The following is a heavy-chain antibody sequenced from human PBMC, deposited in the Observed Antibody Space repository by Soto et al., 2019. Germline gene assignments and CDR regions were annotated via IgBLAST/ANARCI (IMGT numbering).Heavy chain of an antibody. J-gene: IGHJ4*02. CDR3: TSKGIAAAGTNSDY. CDR1: GFTFSNAW. Sequence: GGSLRLSCAASGFTFSNAWMSWVRQAPGKGLEWVGRIKSKTDGGTTDYAAPVKGRFTISRDDSKNTLYLQMNSLKTEDTAVYYCTSKGIAAAGTNSDYWGQGTLVTVSS. D-gene: IGHD6-13*01. V-gene: IGHV3-15*01. CDR2: IKSKTDGGTT.